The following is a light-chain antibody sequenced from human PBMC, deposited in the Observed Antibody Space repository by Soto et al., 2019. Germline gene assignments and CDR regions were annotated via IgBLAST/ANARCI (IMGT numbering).Light chain of an antibody. Sequence: QSALTQPASVSGSPGQSITISCSGTSSDIGSYDHVAWYQQLPGKSPKLMIYAVYDRPSGVSDRFSGSKSGITASLTISGLQTEDEADYYCISYTDRQSYVFGTGTKVTVL. V-gene: IGLV2-14*03. CDR3: ISYTDRQSYV. CDR2: AVY. CDR1: SSDIGSYDH. J-gene: IGLJ1*01.